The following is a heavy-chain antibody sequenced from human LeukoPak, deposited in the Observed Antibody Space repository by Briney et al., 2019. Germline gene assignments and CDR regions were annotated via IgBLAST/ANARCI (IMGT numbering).Heavy chain of an antibody. CDR1: GSTFPIYW. CDR2: IYPSDSHT. Sequence: GASLQISCQGSGSTFPIYWIGWVRQAPGKGLEGMGIIYPSDSHTIYSPSFQGQVTVSADMSISTAYLQWSSLKASDTAIYYCVRHYRPPQDSRAAKPTGYYYYYMDVWGTGTTVIVSS. J-gene: IGHJ6*03. D-gene: IGHD3-16*02. CDR3: VRHYRPPQDSRAAKPTGYYYYYMDV. V-gene: IGHV5-51*01.